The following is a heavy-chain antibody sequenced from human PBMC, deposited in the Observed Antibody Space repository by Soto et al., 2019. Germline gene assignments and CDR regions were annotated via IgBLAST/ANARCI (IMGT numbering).Heavy chain of an antibody. CDR1: GFTFTKAY. J-gene: IGHJ4*02. D-gene: IGHD1-26*01. CDR3: ATEGGYPGSNFYGAY. Sequence: EVQLVESGGGLVEPGGSIRLSCVASGFTFTKAYMTWVRQAPGKGLEWVGRIKGSHAGGTTDYATSVKGRFTISRDDSKNTLYLQMNSLKTEDTCVYYCATEGGYPGSNFYGAYWGQGTLVTVSS. V-gene: IGHV3-15*01. CDR2: IKGSHAGGTT.